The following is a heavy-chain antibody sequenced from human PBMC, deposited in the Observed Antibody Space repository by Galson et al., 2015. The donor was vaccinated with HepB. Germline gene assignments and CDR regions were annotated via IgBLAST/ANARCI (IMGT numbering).Heavy chain of an antibody. CDR2: ISTADSDT. CDR1: GYSFPSYW. D-gene: IGHD2-2*01. J-gene: IGHJ4*02. CDR3: AEGRSYASFDH. Sequence: QSGAEVKKPGESLKISCKVSGYSFPSYWIGWVRQMPGKGLEWMGIISTADSDTRYSPSFQGQVTISADKSISTAYLQWSSLKASDTAMYYCAEGRSYASFDHWGQGTLVTVSS. V-gene: IGHV5-51*01.